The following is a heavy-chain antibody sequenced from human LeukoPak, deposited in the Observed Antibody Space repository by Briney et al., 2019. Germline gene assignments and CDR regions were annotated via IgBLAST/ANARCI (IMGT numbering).Heavy chain of an antibody. CDR2: ISYDGRNS. V-gene: IGHV3-30*04. Sequence: GGSLRLSCAASGFTFRSYAMQWVRQAPGKGLEWMAVISYDGRNSYYVDSVKGRFTVSRDNSKDTLYLEMNSLRVEDTAVYYCARGDYYESHGYVAAYWGQGTLVTVST. D-gene: IGHD3-22*01. CDR3: ARGDYYESHGYVAAY. J-gene: IGHJ4*02. CDR1: GFTFRSYA.